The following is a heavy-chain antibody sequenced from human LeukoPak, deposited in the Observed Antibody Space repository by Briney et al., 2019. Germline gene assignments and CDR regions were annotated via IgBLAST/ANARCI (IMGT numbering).Heavy chain of an antibody. D-gene: IGHD3-22*01. CDR2: INPNSGGT. CDR1: GYTFTGYY. Sequence: AASVKVSCKASGYTFTGYYMHWVRQAPGQGLEWMGWINPNSGGTNYAQKFQGRVTMTRDTSISTVYMELSRLRSDDTAVYYCARSYYDSSGYLPLWGQGTVVTISS. V-gene: IGHV1-2*02. J-gene: IGHJ4*02. CDR3: ARSYYDSSGYLPL.